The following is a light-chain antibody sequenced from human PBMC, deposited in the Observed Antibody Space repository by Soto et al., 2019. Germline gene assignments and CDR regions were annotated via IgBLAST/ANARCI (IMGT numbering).Light chain of an antibody. J-gene: IGLJ1*01. CDR3: NSYRSSSTRYV. CDR1: RSDVGGYNY. V-gene: IGLV2-14*03. Sequence: QSALTQPASVSGSPGQSITISCTGTRSDVGGYNYVSWYQQHPGRAPKLLIYDVSNRPSGVSNRFSGSKSGNTASLTISGLQAEDEADYYCNSYRSSSTRYVFGSGTQLTVL. CDR2: DVS.